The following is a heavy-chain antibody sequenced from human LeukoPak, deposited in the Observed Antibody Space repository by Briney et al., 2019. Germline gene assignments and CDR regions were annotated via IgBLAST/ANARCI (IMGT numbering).Heavy chain of an antibody. CDR3: ARQFGYCSGGSCYSGHYYYYMDV. CDR2: IHPGDSDT. Sequence: GESLKISCKGSGYSFTSYWIGWVRHMPGKVLEWMGIIHPGDSDTRYSPSFQGRVTISADKSISTAYLQWSSLKASDTAMYYCARQFGYCSGGSCYSGHYYYYMDVWGKGTTVTVSS. J-gene: IGHJ6*03. V-gene: IGHV5-51*01. CDR1: GYSFTSYW. D-gene: IGHD2-15*01.